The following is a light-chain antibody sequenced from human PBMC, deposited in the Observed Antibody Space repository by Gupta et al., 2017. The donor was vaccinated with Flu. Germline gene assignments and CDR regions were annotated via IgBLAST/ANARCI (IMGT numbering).Light chain of an antibody. CDR1: QSLGSN. CDR3: QQYNNWPSWT. V-gene: IGKV3-15*01. Sequence: EIVMTQSPATLSVSPGERATLSCGASQSLGSNLAWYQQKPGQAPRLLIYGASTRATGIPARFTGSGSGTEFTPTISSLQSEDFAVYFCQQYNNWPSWTFGQGTKVEI. CDR2: GAS. J-gene: IGKJ1*01.